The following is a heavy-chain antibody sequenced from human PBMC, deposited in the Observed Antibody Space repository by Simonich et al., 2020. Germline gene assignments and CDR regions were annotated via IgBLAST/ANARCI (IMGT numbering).Heavy chain of an antibody. CDR2: ISKDGINK. D-gene: IGHD7-27*01. J-gene: IGHJ5*02. Sequence: QVQLVESGGGVVQPGRSLRLSCAASGFTFSSNAMHGVRQAPGKGRERVAVISKDGINKYYADSVKGRLTISRDNSTNPLYLQMNSLRAEDTAVYYCARDRNWGWFDPWGQGTLVTVSS. CDR3: ARDRNWGWFDP. V-gene: IGHV3-30*07. CDR1: GFTFSSNA.